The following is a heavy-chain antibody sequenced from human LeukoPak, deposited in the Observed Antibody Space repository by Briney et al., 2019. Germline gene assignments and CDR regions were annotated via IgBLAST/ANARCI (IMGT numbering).Heavy chain of an antibody. CDR1: GFTFSSYP. CDR3: ARYIASGPTVNVDY. Sequence: GGSLRFSCAVSGFTFSSYPMSWVRQTPGRGLEWVSAISASADNTYYADSVKGRFSISEDNSRSTMYLQMNSLRAEDTALNYCARYIASGPTVNVDYWGQGTLVTVSS. V-gene: IGHV3-23*01. CDR2: ISASADNT. J-gene: IGHJ4*02. D-gene: IGHD2-21*01.